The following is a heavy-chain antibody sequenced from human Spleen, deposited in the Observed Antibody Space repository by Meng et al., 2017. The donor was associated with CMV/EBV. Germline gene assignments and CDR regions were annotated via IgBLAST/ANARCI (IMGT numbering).Heavy chain of an antibody. CDR2: MNGNGATT. V-gene: IGHV3-20*04. J-gene: IGHJ4*02. Sequence: GESLKISCVASGFNFDDYAMSWVRQVPGKGLEWVSGMNGNGATTGYADSVQGRFTISRDNAKRSLYLQMNRLRAEDTAVYYCARLGSSWQFDYWGQGTLVTVSS. CDR3: ARLGSSWQFDY. CDR1: GFNFDDYA. D-gene: IGHD6-13*01.